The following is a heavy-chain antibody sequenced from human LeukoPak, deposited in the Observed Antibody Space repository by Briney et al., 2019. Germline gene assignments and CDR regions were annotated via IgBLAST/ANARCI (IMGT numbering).Heavy chain of an antibody. Sequence: PGGSLRLSCAASGFTFSSYSMNWVRQAPGKGLEWVSYISSSSSTIYYADSVKGRFTISRDNAKNSLYLQMNSLRAEDTALYYCAKGRIDFWSGHYYYGMDVWGQGTTVTVSS. J-gene: IGHJ6*02. D-gene: IGHD3-3*01. CDR3: AKGRIDFWSGHYYYGMDV. CDR1: GFTFSSYS. CDR2: ISSSSSTI. V-gene: IGHV3-48*04.